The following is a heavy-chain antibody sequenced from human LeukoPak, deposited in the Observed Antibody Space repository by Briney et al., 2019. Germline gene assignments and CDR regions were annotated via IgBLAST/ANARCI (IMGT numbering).Heavy chain of an antibody. D-gene: IGHD2-15*01. Sequence: GESLKISCKGSGYTFTSYWISWVRQMPGKGLEWMGRIDPTDSYTKYSPSFQGHVTISVDKSISTAYLPWSSLKASDIAMYYCARHGREGFTFPSYFDYWGQGTLVTVS. CDR3: ARHGREGFTFPSYFDY. V-gene: IGHV5-10-1*01. J-gene: IGHJ4*02. CDR2: IDPTDSYT. CDR1: GYTFTSYW.